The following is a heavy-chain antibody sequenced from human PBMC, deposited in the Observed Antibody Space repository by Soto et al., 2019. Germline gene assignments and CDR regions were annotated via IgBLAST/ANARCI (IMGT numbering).Heavy chain of an antibody. J-gene: IGHJ6*03. CDR3: ARGLGVLGVIIRDYYYYYMDV. Sequence: QVQLVQSGAEVKKPGASVKVSCKASGYTFTSYYMHWVRQAPGQGLEWMGIINPSGGSTSYAQKFQGRVTMTRDSSTSTVYMELSSLRSDDTAVYYCARGLGVLGVIIRDYYYYYMDVWGKGTTVTVSS. CDR1: GYTFTSYY. D-gene: IGHD3-10*01. V-gene: IGHV1-46*03. CDR2: INPSGGST.